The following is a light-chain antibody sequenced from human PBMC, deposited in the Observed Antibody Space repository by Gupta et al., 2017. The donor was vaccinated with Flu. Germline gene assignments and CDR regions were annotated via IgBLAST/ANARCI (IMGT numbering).Light chain of an antibody. Sequence: CRSTRELLYADGNSYFSLLHQRPGQPARRLIYQVSIRDSWVPVRFSGSGSGTDFTLRISRVEVEDAGVYYCMQGTNWPPETFGQGTKVEI. CDR3: MQGTNWPPET. CDR2: QVS. V-gene: IGKV2-30*01. CDR1: RELLYADGNSY. J-gene: IGKJ1*01.